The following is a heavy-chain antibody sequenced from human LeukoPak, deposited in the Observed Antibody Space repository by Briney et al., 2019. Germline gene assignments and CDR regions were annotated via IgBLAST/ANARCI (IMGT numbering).Heavy chain of an antibody. CDR2: INGDGSST. CDR3: ARSLTEWLPSDY. Sequence: GSLRLSCAASGFTFSNYWMHWVRQAPGKGLVWVSRINGDGSSTTYADFVKGRFTISRDNAKNTLSLQMNSLTAEDTAVYYRARSLTEWLPSDYWGQGTLVTVSS. J-gene: IGHJ4*02. CDR1: GFTFSNYW. V-gene: IGHV3-74*01. D-gene: IGHD3-3*01.